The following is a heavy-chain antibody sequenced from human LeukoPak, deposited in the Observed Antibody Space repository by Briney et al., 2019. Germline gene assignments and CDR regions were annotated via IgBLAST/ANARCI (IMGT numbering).Heavy chain of an antibody. J-gene: IGHJ4*02. CDR3: AKDRGWNGYFDY. V-gene: IGHV3-23*01. D-gene: IGHD1-1*01. CDR1: GFTFSSYA. CDR2: ISGSGGST. Sequence: PGGSLRLSCAASGFTFSSYAMSWVRQAPGKGLEWASAISGSGGSTYYADSVKGRFTISRDNSKNTLYLQMNSLRAKDTAVYYCAKDRGWNGYFDYWGQGTLVTVSS.